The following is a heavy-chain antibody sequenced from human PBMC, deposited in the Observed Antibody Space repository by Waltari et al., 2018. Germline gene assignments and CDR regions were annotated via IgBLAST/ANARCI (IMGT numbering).Heavy chain of an antibody. V-gene: IGHV1-3*01. J-gene: IGHJ4*02. CDR1: GYTFTSYD. CDR3: ARDHRAVWKDIVVVVAATGGFDY. D-gene: IGHD2-15*01. Sequence: QVQLVQSGAEAKKPGASVKVSCKASGYTFTSYDMHWVRQAPGQRIGGMGWINAGNRNPNYSQNFQCRVPITRDTSASTAYMELSSLRSEDTAVYYFARDHRAVWKDIVVVVAATGGFDYWGQGTLVTVSS. CDR2: INAGNRNP.